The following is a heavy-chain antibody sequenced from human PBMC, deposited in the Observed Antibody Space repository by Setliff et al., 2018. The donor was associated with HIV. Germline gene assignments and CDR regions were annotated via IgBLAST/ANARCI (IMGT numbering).Heavy chain of an antibody. V-gene: IGHV4-59*08. D-gene: IGHD3-3*01. CDR3: AGAWSGYPLSFGY. Sequence: TLSLTCNVSGSPISSHYWTWIRQPPGKGLEWIGYIYYSGSTTYNPSLTSRVTISVDTSKNQFSLKLSSVTAADTAVYYCAGAWSGYPLSFGYWGQGTLVTVSS. CDR1: GSPISSHY. J-gene: IGHJ4*02. CDR2: IYYSGST.